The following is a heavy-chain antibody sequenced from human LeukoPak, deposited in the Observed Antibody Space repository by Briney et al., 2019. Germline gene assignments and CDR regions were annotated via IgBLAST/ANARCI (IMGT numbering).Heavy chain of an antibody. CDR3: ATYGGFRGYDSSGYYY. CDR2: FDPEDGET. CDR1: GCTLTELS. V-gene: IGHV1-24*01. Sequence: ASVKVSCKVSGCTLTELSMHWVRQAPGKGLEWMGGFDPEDGETIYAQKFQGRVTMTEDTSTDTAYMELSSLRSEDTAVYYCATYGGFRGYDSSGYYYWGQGTLVTVSS. D-gene: IGHD3-22*01. J-gene: IGHJ4*02.